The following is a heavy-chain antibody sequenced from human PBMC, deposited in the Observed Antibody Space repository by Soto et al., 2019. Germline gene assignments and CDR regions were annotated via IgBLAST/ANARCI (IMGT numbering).Heavy chain of an antibody. Sequence: QVQLVQSGAEVKKPGSSVKVSCKASGGTFSSYTISWVRQAPGQGLEWMGRIIPILGIANYAQKFQGRVTMTADKSTSTAYMELSSLRSEDTAVYYCATYWSGVVAACDAFDIWGQGTMVTVSS. CDR3: ATYWSGVVAACDAFDI. CDR2: IIPILGIA. D-gene: IGHD2-15*01. CDR1: GGTFSSYT. V-gene: IGHV1-69*02. J-gene: IGHJ3*02.